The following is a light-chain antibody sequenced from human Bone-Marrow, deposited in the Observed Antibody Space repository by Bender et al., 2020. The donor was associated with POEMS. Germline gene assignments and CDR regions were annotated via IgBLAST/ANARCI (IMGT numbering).Light chain of an antibody. J-gene: IGLJ2*01. Sequence: SYELTQPSSVSVSPGQTARITCSSDILTKKYVRWFQQKPGQSPVLIIYKDSERPSGIPERFSGSSSGTTVTLTIRGAQVDDEADYYCYCTTDDKWLFGGGTKLTVL. CDR1: ILTKKY. V-gene: IGLV3-27*01. CDR2: KDS. CDR3: YCTTDDKWL.